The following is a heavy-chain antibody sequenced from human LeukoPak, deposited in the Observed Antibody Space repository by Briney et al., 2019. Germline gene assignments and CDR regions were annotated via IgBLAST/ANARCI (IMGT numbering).Heavy chain of an antibody. CDR2: IYPGDSDT. V-gene: IGHV5-51*01. Sequence: GGSLKISCKGSGYSFTSYWIGWVGRLPGKGLEWMGIIYPGDSDTRYSPSFQGQVTISAVKSISTAYLQWSSLKASDTAMYYCARHNVGATFVFPPRHYYYYYMDVWGKGTTVTVSS. CDR1: GYSFTSYW. D-gene: IGHD1-26*01. J-gene: IGHJ6*03. CDR3: ARHNVGATFVFPPRHYYYYYMDV.